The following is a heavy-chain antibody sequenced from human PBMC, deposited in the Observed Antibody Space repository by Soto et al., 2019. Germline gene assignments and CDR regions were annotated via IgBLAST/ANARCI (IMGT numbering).Heavy chain of an antibody. Sequence: QVQLQESGPGLVKPSGTLSLTCAVSGGSISSSNWWSWVRQPPGKGLEWIGEIYHSGSTNYNPSLKSRVTISVDKSKNQFALKLSSVPAAGTAVYYCASVRGGYYYAMDVWGQGTTVTVSS. V-gene: IGHV4-4*02. J-gene: IGHJ6*02. CDR3: ASVRGGYYYAMDV. CDR2: IYHSGST. D-gene: IGHD3-10*02. CDR1: GGSISSSNW.